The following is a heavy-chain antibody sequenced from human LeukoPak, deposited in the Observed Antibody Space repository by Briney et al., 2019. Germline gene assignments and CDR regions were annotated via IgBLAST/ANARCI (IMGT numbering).Heavy chain of an antibody. CDR3: ARSVLGMWFDP. CDR1: GVSISSYY. D-gene: IGHD1-26*01. CDR2: IYYSGST. Sequence: SETLSLTCTVSGVSISSYYWSWIRQPPGKGLEWIGYIYYSGSTNYNPSLKSRVTISVDTSKNQFSLKLSSVTAADTAVYYCARSVLGMWFDPWGQGTLVTVSS. J-gene: IGHJ5*02. V-gene: IGHV4-59*01.